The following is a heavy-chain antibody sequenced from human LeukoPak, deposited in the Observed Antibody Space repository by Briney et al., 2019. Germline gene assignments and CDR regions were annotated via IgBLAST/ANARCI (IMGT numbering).Heavy chain of an antibody. V-gene: IGHV1-46*01. CDR1: GYTFTGYY. Sequence: ASVKVSCKASGYTFTGYYMHWLRQAPGQGLEWMGIINPSGGSTSYAQKFQGRVTMTRDTSTSTVYMELSSLRSEDTAVYYCARDVSGYDLFDYWGQGTLVTVSS. D-gene: IGHD5-12*01. J-gene: IGHJ4*02. CDR2: INPSGGST. CDR3: ARDVSGYDLFDY.